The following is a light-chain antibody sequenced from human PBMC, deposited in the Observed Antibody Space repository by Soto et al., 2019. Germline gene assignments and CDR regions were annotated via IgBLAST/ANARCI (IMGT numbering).Light chain of an antibody. Sequence: VLPQPASVSGSPGQSITISCTRTSSDVGGYNYVSWYQQHPGKAPKLMIYDVSNRPSGVSNRFSGSKSGNTASLTISGLQAEYEADYYCSSYTSSSTLVFGNGTKVTVL. CDR3: SSYTSSSTLV. CDR2: DVS. V-gene: IGLV2-14*01. CDR1: SSDVGGYNY. J-gene: IGLJ1*01.